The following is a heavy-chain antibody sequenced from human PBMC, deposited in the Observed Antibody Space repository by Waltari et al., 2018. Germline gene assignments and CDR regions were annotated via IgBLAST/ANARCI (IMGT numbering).Heavy chain of an antibody. J-gene: IGHJ4*02. CDR3: ARVEGFCGGDCSFDY. CDR2: ISSSSSTI. Sequence: EVQLVESGGGLVQPGGSLRLSCAASGFTFSSYSLNWVRQAPGKGLEWVSYISSSSSTIYYADSVKGRFTISRDNAKNSLYLQMNSLRAEDTAVYYCARVEGFCGGDCSFDYWGQGTLVTVSS. CDR1: GFTFSSYS. D-gene: IGHD2-21*01. V-gene: IGHV3-48*01.